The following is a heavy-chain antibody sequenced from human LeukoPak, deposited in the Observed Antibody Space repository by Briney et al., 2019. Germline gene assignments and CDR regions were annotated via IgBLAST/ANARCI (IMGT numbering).Heavy chain of an antibody. D-gene: IGHD5-12*01. CDR2: INPNTAVT. CDR1: GYTFTYYY. V-gene: IGHV1-2*02. Sequence: ASVKVSCKASGYTFTYYYILWVRQAPGQGLECMGWINPNTAVTNYAQKFLGRVSMTADTATSTAYMELRSLTSDDTAMYYCARSGRGTYYYFDLWGQGTLVTVSS. J-gene: IGHJ4*02. CDR3: ARSGRGTYYYFDL.